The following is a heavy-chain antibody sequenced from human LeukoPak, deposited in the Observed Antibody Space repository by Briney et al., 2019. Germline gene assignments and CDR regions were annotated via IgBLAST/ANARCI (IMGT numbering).Heavy chain of an antibody. CDR1: GGSISSYY. J-gene: IGHJ4*02. D-gene: IGHD6-19*01. Sequence: PSETLSLTCTVSGGSISSYYWSWIRQPPGKGLEWIGYIYYSGSTNYNPSLKSRVTISVDTSKNQFSLKLSSVTAADTAVYYCARVGLSDSSGWYTVDYWGQGTLVTVSS. CDR2: IYYSGST. V-gene: IGHV4-59*01. CDR3: ARVGLSDSSGWYTVDY.